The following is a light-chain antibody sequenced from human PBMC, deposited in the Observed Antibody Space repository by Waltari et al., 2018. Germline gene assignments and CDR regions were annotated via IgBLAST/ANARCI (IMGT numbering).Light chain of an antibody. V-gene: IGLV3-21*01. J-gene: IGLJ1*01. Sequence: SYVLTQPPSVAAAPGETARVTCGGNNIERKSVHWYQQKPGQAPVLVSPYDSDRPSGIPERFSGSNAGDTATLTISRVEAGDEADYYCQVWDANTDPGVFGTGTEVTVL. CDR3: QVWDANTDPGV. CDR2: YDS. CDR1: NIERKS.